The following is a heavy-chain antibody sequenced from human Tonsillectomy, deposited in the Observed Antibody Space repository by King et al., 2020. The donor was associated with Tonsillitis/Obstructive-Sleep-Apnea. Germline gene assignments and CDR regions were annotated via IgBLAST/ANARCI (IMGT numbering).Heavy chain of an antibody. Sequence: VQLQESGPGLVKPSQTLSLTCTVSGGSISSGGYYWSGIRQHPGKGLEWIGYIYYSGSTYYNPSLKSRVTISVDTSKNQFSLKLSSVTAADTAVYYCARGQSGSYFHPLPNHAFDIWGQGTMVTVSS. D-gene: IGHD1-26*01. J-gene: IGHJ3*02. CDR3: ARGQSGSYFHPLPNHAFDI. V-gene: IGHV4-31*03. CDR2: IYYSGST. CDR1: GGSISSGGYY.